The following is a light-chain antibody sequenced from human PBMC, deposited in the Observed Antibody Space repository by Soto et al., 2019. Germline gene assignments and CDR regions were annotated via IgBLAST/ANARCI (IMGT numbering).Light chain of an antibody. CDR1: QSVGDY. CDR3: QQYGSSGT. J-gene: IGKJ1*01. CDR2: GAS. V-gene: IGKV3-20*01. Sequence: EIVLTQSPATLSLSPGERATLSCRASQSVGDYLAWYQQKPGQAPRLLIYGASNRATGIPDRFSGSGSGTDFTLTISRLEPEDFAVYYCQQYGSSGTFGQGTKVDI.